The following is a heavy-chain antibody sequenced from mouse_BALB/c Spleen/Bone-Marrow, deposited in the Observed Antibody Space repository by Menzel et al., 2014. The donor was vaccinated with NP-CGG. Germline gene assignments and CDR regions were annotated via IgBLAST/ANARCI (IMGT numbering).Heavy chain of an antibody. V-gene: IGHV14-3*02. CDR2: IDPANGNT. J-gene: IGHJ2*01. Sequence: DVKLQESGAELVKPGASVKLSCTASGFNIKDTYMHWVKQRPEQGLEWIGRIDPANGNTKYDPKFQGKATITADTSSNTAYLQLSSLTSEDSAVYYCAREWGIRSTMITTKVSDYWGQGTTLTVSS. CDR3: AREWGIRSTMITTKVSDY. D-gene: IGHD2-4*01. CDR1: GFNIKDTY.